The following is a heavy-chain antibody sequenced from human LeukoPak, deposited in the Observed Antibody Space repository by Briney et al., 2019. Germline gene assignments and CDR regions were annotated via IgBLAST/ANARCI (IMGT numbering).Heavy chain of an antibody. CDR1: GGSFSGYY. D-gene: IGHD6-19*01. Sequence: PSETLSLTCAVYGGSFSGYYWSGIRQPPGKGRECIWEINHSGSTNYNPSLKSRVTISVATSKNQFPLKLSSVTAADTAVYYCARGRGSGPYYMDVWGKGTTVTVSS. CDR2: INHSGST. J-gene: IGHJ6*03. CDR3: ARGRGSGPYYMDV. V-gene: IGHV4-34*01.